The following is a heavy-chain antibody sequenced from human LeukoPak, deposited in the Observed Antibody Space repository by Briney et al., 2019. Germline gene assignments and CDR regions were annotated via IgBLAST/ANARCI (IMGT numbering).Heavy chain of an antibody. CDR3: ARATLVYYDSSGYYQT. V-gene: IGHV4-34*01. D-gene: IGHD3-22*01. J-gene: IGHJ4*02. CDR2: INHSGST. CDR1: SGSFSGYY. Sequence: KPSETLSLTCAVYSGSFSGYYWSWIRQPPGKGLEWIGEINHSGSTNYNPSLKSRVTISVVTSKNQFSLKLSSVTTADTAVYYCARATLVYYDSSGYYQTWGQGTLVTVSS.